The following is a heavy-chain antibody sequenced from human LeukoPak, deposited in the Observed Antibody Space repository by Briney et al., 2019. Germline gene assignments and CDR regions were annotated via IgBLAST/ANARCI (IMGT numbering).Heavy chain of an antibody. CDR1: GFTFRKHY. J-gene: IGHJ6*02. CDR3: AKDLREWYYDPNGNYFSYGMDV. CDR2: IGASGSTR. V-gene: IGHV3-11*01. D-gene: IGHD3-22*01. Sequence: GGSLRLSCAASGFTFRKHYMSWIRQAPGRGPEWVAYIGASGSTRYYRDSVNGRFTISRDNAKNSLHLQMNSLRAEDTAVYYCAKDLREWYYDPNGNYFSYGMDVWGQGTTVVVSS.